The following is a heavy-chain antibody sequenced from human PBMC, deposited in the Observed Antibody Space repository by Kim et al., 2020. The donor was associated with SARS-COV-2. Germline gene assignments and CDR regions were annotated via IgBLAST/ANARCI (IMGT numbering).Heavy chain of an antibody. CDR3: ARRMALSAMDY. Sequence: YADSVKCRFTVTRDDGKNSVFLQMNSLRDEDTALYYCARRMALSAMDYWGQGTLVTVSS. D-gene: IGHD2-8*01. J-gene: IGHJ4*02. V-gene: IGHV3-48*02.